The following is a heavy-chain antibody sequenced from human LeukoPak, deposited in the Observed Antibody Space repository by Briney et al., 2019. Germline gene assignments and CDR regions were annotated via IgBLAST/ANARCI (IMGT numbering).Heavy chain of an antibody. CDR2: IRSKAKSYAT. V-gene: IGHV3-73*01. D-gene: IGHD1-1*01. Sequence: GGSLRLSCTAPGFTFSGSAMHWVRQASGKGLEWVGRIRSKAKSYATVYAASVKGRFTISRDDSKNTAYLQMNSLKTEDTAVYYCTSGLSVRRSNNTPVDYWGQGTLVTVSS. J-gene: IGHJ4*02. CDR3: TSGLSVRRSNNTPVDY. CDR1: GFTFSGSA.